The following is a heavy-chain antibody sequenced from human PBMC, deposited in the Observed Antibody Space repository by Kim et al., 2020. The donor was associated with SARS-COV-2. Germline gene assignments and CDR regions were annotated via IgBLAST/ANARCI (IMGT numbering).Heavy chain of an antibody. CDR3: ARDGDHENWFDP. D-gene: IGHD7-27*01. J-gene: IGHJ5*02. V-gene: IGHV3-21*01. Sequence: SYADSVRGRFTIPRDNAESSLYLQMKSLRAEDTAVYYCARDGDHENWFDPWGQGTLVTVSS.